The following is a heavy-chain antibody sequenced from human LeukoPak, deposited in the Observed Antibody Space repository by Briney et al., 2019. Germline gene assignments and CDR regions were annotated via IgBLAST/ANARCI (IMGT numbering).Heavy chain of an antibody. CDR3: ARAYGSWAIDY. D-gene: IGHD6-13*01. CDR1: GGSISSSTYY. J-gene: IGHJ4*02. V-gene: IGHV4-39*01. CDR2: IYYSGRT. Sequence: SETLSLTCTVSGGSISSSTYYWGWIRQPPGKGLEWIGSIYYSGRTYYNPSLKSRVTISVDTSKNQFSLKLSSVTAADTAVYYCARAYGSWAIDYWGQGTLVTVSS.